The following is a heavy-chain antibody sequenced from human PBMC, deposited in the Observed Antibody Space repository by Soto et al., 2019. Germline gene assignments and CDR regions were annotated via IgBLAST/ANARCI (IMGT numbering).Heavy chain of an antibody. V-gene: IGHV3-30-3*01. Sequence: VQLVESGGGLVKPGGSLRLSCAASGFTFSSYAMHWVRQAPGKGLEWVAVISYDGSNKYYADSVKGRFTISRDNSKNTLYLQMNSLRAEDTAVYYCARDAVVITPVFDYWGQGTLVTVSS. CDR1: GFTFSSYA. J-gene: IGHJ4*02. CDR2: ISYDGSNK. CDR3: ARDAVVITPVFDY. D-gene: IGHD3-22*01.